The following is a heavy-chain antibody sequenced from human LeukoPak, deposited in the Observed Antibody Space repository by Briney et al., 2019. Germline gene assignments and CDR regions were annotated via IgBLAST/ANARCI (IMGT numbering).Heavy chain of an antibody. CDR1: GFTFSDFA. CDR2: ISGGGATT. D-gene: IGHD2-15*01. J-gene: IGHJ5*02. Sequence: GGALRLSCAASGFTFSDFAMSWVRRAPGQGLECVSVISGGGATTYFADSVKGRFTISRDNSKNTLYLQMNSLRAEDTAVYYCARDVGRIRFWPFDPWGQGTLVTVSS. V-gene: IGHV3-23*01. CDR3: ARDVGRIRFWPFDP.